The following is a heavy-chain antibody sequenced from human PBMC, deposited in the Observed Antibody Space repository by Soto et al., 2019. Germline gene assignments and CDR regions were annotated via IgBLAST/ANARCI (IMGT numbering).Heavy chain of an antibody. V-gene: IGHV1-18*01. D-gene: IGHD6-6*01. J-gene: IGHJ5*02. Sequence: ASVKVSCKASGYTFTSYGISWVRQAPGPGLEWMGWINTGTGGTKYSQKFQGRVTFTTDTSASTVYMELSSLTSEDTAVYYCARESYSSSENWFDPWGQGTLVTVSS. CDR2: INTGTGGT. CDR1: GYTFTSYG. CDR3: ARESYSSSENWFDP.